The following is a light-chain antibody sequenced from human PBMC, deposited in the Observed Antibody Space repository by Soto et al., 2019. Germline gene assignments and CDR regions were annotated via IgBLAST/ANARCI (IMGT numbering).Light chain of an antibody. CDR1: QTINGR. CDR2: DVS. V-gene: IGKV1-5*01. Sequence: DIQMTQSPSTLSASIGDRVTITCRASQTINGRLAWYQQKPGRPPKLLIYDVSFLESGAPSRFSGSGSGTDFTLTNSSLRPDDFATFYCQQYKVYPYTFGQGSRLDIQ. CDR3: QQYKVYPYT. J-gene: IGKJ2*01.